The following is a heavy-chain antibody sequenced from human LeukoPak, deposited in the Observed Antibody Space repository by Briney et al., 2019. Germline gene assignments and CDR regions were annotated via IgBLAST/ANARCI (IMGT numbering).Heavy chain of an antibody. CDR2: IYTSGST. D-gene: IGHD3-3*01. Sequence: SETLSLTCTVSGGSISSYYWSWIRQPPGKGLEWIGYIYTSGSTNYNPSLKSRVTISVDTSKNQLSLKLSSVTAADTAVYYCARHQDFPDAFDIWGQGTMVTVSS. CDR3: ARHQDFPDAFDI. J-gene: IGHJ3*02. V-gene: IGHV4-4*09. CDR1: GGSISSYY.